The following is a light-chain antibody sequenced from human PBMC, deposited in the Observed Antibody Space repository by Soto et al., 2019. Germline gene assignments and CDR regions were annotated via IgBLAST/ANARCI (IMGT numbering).Light chain of an antibody. CDR3: QQCGSSST. CDR2: GAS. V-gene: IGKV3-20*01. J-gene: IGKJ5*01. CDR1: QTFSNSF. Sequence: EIVLPPSPATLSLSPVERATLSCRASQTFSNSFLSWFQQIPGQAPRLLIYGASMRATGIPDRFSGSGSGTDFTLTISRLEPEDFAVYYCQQCGSSSTFGQGTRLEIK.